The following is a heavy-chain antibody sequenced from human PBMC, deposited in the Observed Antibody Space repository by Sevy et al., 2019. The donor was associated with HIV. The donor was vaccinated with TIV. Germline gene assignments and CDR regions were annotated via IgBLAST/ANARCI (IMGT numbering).Heavy chain of an antibody. V-gene: IGHV3-33*01. CDR3: ARDLPPSATTVAHFDY. Sequence: GGSLRLSCAASGFTFTKYGLHWVRQAPGKGLEWVAVIWYDGSNKYYADSVKGRFTISRDNSKNTVYLQMNSLRAEDTALYYCARDLPPSATTVAHFDYWGRGTLVTVSS. J-gene: IGHJ4*02. CDR1: GFTFTKYG. CDR2: IWYDGSNK. D-gene: IGHD4-17*01.